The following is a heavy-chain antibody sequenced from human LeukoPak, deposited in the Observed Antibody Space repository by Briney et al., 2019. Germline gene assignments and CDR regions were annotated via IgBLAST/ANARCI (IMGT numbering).Heavy chain of an antibody. CDR1: VGSIRSYY. CDR2: IYYSGST. Sequence: SETLSLTCTVSVGSIRSYYWSWIRQPPGKGLEWIGYIYYSGSTNYNPSLKSRVTISVDTSKNQFSLKLSSVTAADTALYYCARSHSSTSWFFDSWGQGTLVTVSS. V-gene: IGHV4-59*01. J-gene: IGHJ4*02. D-gene: IGHD6-6*01. CDR3: ARSHSSTSWFFDS.